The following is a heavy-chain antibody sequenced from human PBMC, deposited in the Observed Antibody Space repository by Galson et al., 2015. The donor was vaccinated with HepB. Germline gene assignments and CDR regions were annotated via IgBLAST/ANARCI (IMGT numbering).Heavy chain of an antibody. CDR3: AKAHERFGPAGYFDY. Sequence: SLRLSCAASGFTFSSYAMSWVRQAPGKGLEWVSAISGSSGSTYYADSVKGRFTISRDNSKNTLYLQMNSLRAEDTAVYYCAKAHERFGPAGYFDYWGQGTLVTVSS. J-gene: IGHJ4*02. D-gene: IGHD3-10*01. CDR1: GFTFSSYA. V-gene: IGHV3-23*01. CDR2: ISGSSGST.